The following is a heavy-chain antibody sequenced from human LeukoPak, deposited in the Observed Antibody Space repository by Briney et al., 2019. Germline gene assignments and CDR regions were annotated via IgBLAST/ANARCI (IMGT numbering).Heavy chain of an antibody. CDR2: INHSGST. Sequence: PSETLSLTCAVYGGSFSGYYWSWIRQPPGKGLEWIREINHSGSTNYNPSLKSRVTISVDTSKNQFSLKLSSVTAADTAVYYCARKKYYDILTGLYNWFDPWGQGTLVTVSS. CDR1: GGSFSGYY. V-gene: IGHV4-34*01. J-gene: IGHJ5*02. D-gene: IGHD3-9*01. CDR3: ARKKYYDILTGLYNWFDP.